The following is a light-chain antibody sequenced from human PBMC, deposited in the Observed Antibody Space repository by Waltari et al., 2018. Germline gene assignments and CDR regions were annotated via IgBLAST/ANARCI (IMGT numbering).Light chain of an antibody. Sequence: DIQMTQSPSSLSASVGDRVTITCRASESISNYLNWYQQKAGKAPKLLIYAASNLQSGVPSRFSGSGSGTDFTLTISSLQPADFATYSCQQYYSYFTFGGGAKVEIK. V-gene: IGKV1-39*01. CDR3: QQYYSYFT. J-gene: IGKJ4*01. CDR2: AAS. CDR1: ESISNY.